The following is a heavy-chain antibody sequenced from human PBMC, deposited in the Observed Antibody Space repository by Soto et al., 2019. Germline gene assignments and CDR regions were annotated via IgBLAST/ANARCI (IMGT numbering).Heavy chain of an antibody. CDR1: GGSISSSSYY. V-gene: IGHV4-39*07. D-gene: IGHD7-27*01. CDR3: ARITKSPNSGYFDY. Sequence: SETLSLTCTVYGGSISSSSYYWGWIRQPPGKGLEWIGSIFYSGSTYYNPSLKSRVTISVDTSKNQFSLKLSSVTAADTAVYYCARITKSPNSGYFDYWGQGALVTVSS. J-gene: IGHJ4*02. CDR2: IFYSGST.